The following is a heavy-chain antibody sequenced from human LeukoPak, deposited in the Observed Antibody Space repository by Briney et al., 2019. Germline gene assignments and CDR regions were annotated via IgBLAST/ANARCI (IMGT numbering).Heavy chain of an antibody. CDR2: ICNSGGT. CDR3: AKTGRPNNSGWYRWFDP. Sequence: SDTLSLTCTVSGDSISTYYWSWIRQPPGKGLEWIGCICNSGGTNYNPSFKSRVTISVDKSKNQFSLTLSSVPAADTAVYYCAKTGRPNNSGWYRWFDPWGQGTLVPVSS. CDR1: GDSISTYY. V-gene: IGHV4-4*09. D-gene: IGHD6-19*01. J-gene: IGHJ5*02.